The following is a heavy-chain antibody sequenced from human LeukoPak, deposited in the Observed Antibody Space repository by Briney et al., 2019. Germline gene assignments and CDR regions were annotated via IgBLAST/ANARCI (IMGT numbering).Heavy chain of an antibody. V-gene: IGHV3-74*01. CDR1: GFTFSSYW. J-gene: IGHJ6*02. Sequence: PGGSLRLSCAASGFTFSSYWMHWVRQAPGKGLVWVSRINSDGSSTSYADSVKGRFTISRDNAKNTLYLQMNSLRAEDTAVYYCASGEAAAGTDYYYYAMDVWGQGTTVTVSS. D-gene: IGHD6-13*01. CDR3: ASGEAAAGTDYYYYAMDV. CDR2: INSDGSST.